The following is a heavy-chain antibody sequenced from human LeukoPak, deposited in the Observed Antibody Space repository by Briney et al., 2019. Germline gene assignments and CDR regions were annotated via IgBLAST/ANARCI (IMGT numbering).Heavy chain of an antibody. CDR2: ISWNSGSI. J-gene: IGHJ4*02. CDR3: ARVGRGYSYTFDY. V-gene: IGHV3-9*01. D-gene: IGHD5-18*01. CDR1: GFTFDDYA. Sequence: PGGSLRLSCAASGFTFDDYAMHWVRQAPGKGLEWVSGISWNSGSIGYADSVKGRFTISRDNAKNSLYLQMNSLRAEDTAVYYCARVGRGYSYTFDYWGQGTLVTVSS.